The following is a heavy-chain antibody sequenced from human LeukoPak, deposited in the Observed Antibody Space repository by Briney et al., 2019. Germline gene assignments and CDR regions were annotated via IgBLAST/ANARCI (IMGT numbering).Heavy chain of an antibody. CDR2: ISAYNGNT. Sequence: ASVKVSCKASGYTFTSYDINWARQAPGQGLEWMGWISAYNGNTNYAQKLQGRVTMTTDTSTSTAYMELRSLRSDDTAVYYCARWGTGYYYYGMDVWGQGTTVTVSS. CDR1: GYTFTSYD. J-gene: IGHJ6*02. V-gene: IGHV1-18*01. D-gene: IGHD1-14*01. CDR3: ARWGTGYYYYGMDV.